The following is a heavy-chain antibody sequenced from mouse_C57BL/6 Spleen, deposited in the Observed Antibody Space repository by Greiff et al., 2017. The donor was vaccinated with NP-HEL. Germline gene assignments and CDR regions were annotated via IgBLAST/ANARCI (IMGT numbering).Heavy chain of an antibody. CDR3: AIYGSSYFFAY. V-gene: IGHV3-6*01. CDR2: ISYDGSN. CDR1: GYSITSGYY. D-gene: IGHD1-1*01. Sequence: VQLQQSGPGLVKPSQSLSLTCSVTGYSITSGYYWNWIRQFPGNKLEWMGYISYDGSNNYNPSLKNRISITRDTSKNQFFLKLNSVTTEDTATYYCAIYGSSYFFAYWGQGTLVTVSA. J-gene: IGHJ3*01.